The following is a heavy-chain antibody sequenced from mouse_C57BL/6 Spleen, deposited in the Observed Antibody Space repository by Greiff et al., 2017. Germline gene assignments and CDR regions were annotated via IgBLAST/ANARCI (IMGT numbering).Heavy chain of an antibody. J-gene: IGHJ2*01. D-gene: IGHD4-1*01. Sequence: EVNVVESGGGLVQPKGSLKLSCAASGFTFNTYAMHWVRQAPGKGLEWVARISSKSSNYSTYSADSVKVRFTISRDESQSMLYLQMNNLRTEDTAMYYCVRETGYYFDYWGQGTTLTVSS. CDR3: VRETGYYFDY. V-gene: IGHV10-3*01. CDR1: GFTFNTYA. CDR2: ISSKSSNYST.